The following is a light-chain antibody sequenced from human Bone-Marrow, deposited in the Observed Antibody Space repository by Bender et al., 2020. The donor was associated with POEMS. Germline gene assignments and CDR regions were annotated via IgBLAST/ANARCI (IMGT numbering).Light chain of an antibody. CDR2: RNN. J-gene: IGLJ1*01. V-gene: IGLV1-44*01. CDR1: SSNIGSNS. Sequence: QSVLTQPHSASGTPGQRVTISCSGISSNIGSNSVYWYQQLPGTAPKLVIHRNNQRPSGVPDRFSGSKSGNTASLTISGLQAEDEADYYCCSYAGNYTPFGPGTMVTVL. CDR3: CSYAGNYTP.